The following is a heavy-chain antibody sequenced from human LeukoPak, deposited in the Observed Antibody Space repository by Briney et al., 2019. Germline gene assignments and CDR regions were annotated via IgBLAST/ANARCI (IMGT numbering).Heavy chain of an antibody. CDR3: AAVDVDTAFP. V-gene: IGHV3-23*01. CDR1: GFTFSTYG. D-gene: IGHD5-18*01. Sequence: GVLRLSCAASGFTFSTYGMTGVRQAPGKGLEWVSAISGSGSSTYYADSVKGRFTISRDNSKNTLYLQMNSLRAEDTAVYYCAAVDVDTAFPWGQGTLVTVSS. CDR2: ISGSGSST. J-gene: IGHJ5*02.